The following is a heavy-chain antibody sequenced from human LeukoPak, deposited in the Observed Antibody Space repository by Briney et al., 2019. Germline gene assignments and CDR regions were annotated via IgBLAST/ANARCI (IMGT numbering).Heavy chain of an antibody. CDR2: IYYSGST. CDR3: ARDRGSYRFDY. CDR1: GGSISSYY. D-gene: IGHD1-26*01. V-gene: IGHV4-59*12. J-gene: IGHJ4*02. Sequence: SSQTLSLTCTVSGGSISSYYWSWIRQPPGKGLEWIGYIYYSGSTNYNPSLKSRVTISVDTSKNQFSLKLSSVTAADTAVYYCARDRGSYRFDYWGQGTLVTVSS.